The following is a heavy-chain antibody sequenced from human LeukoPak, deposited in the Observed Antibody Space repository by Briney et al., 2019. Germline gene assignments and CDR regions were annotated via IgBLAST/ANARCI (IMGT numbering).Heavy chain of an antibody. CDR1: GFTLITYS. CDR2: IYSGGNT. D-gene: IGHD3-22*01. J-gene: IGHJ4*02. Sequence: PGGSLRLSCAASGFTLITYSMNWVRQAPGKGLEWVSFIYSGGNTHNSDSVKGRFTISRDNSKNTLYLQMNTLRAEDTAVYYCARRAGDYSHPYDYWGQGTLVTVSS. CDR3: ARRAGDYSHPYDY. V-gene: IGHV3-53*01.